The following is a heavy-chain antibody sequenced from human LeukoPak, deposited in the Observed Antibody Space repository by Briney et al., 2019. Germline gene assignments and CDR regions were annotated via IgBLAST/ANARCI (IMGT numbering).Heavy chain of an antibody. CDR3: ARGDHDISTGYYLYYFDY. CDR1: GYTFTGYY. Sequence: GASVKVSCKASGYTFTGYYMHWVRQAPGQGLEWMGWINPNSGGTNYAQKFQGRVTMTRDTSISTAYMELSRLRSDDTAVYYCARGDHDISTGYYLYYFDYWGQGTLVTVSS. J-gene: IGHJ4*02. D-gene: IGHD3-9*01. CDR2: INPNSGGT. V-gene: IGHV1-2*02.